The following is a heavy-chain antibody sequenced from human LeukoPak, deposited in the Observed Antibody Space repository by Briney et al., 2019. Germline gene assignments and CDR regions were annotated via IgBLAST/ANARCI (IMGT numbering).Heavy chain of an antibody. CDR2: IYFSGST. D-gene: IGHD3-3*01. CDR3: ARGNLEWLSLDY. Sequence: SETLSLTCTVSGGSIRSHCWSWVRQPPGKGLEWIGYIYFSGSTYYNPSLKSRVTISGDTSKNQFSLTLSSVTAADTAVYYCARGNLEWLSLDYWGQGTLVTVSS. V-gene: IGHV4-59*11. J-gene: IGHJ4*02. CDR1: GGSIRSHC.